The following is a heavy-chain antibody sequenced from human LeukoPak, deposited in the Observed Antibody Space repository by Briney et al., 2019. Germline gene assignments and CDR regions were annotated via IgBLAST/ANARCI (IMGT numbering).Heavy chain of an antibody. CDR3: ARDLFGAAAAGSSGFWD. CDR2: IWYDGSNK. V-gene: IGHV3-33*08. J-gene: IGHJ4*02. D-gene: IGHD6-13*01. CDR1: GFTFSSSA. Sequence: GGSLRLSCAASGFTFSSSAMHWVRQAPGKGLEWVAVIWYDGSNKYYADSVKGRFTISRDNSKNTLYLQMNSLRAEDTAVYYCARDLFGAAAAGSSGFWDWGQGTLVTVSS.